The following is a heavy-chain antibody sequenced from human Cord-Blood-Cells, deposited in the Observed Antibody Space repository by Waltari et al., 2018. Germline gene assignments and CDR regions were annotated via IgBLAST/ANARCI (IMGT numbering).Heavy chain of an antibody. D-gene: IGHD2-2*01. V-gene: IGHV1-2*02. CDR2: INPNSGGT. CDR1: GYTFTGYY. J-gene: IGHJ6*03. Sequence: QVQLVQSGAEVKKPGASVKVSCKASGYTFTGYYMHWVRPAPGQGLEWMGWINPNSGGTNYAQKFQGRVNMTRDTSISTAYMELSRLRSDDTAVYYCARDQACSSTSCYYYYYYMDVWGKGTTVTVSS. CDR3: ARDQACSSTSCYYYYYYMDV.